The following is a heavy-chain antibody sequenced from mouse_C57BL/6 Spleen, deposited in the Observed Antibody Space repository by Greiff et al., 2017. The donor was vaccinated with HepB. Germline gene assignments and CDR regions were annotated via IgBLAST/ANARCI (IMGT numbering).Heavy chain of an antibody. CDR2: IYPSDSET. CDR3: AREARGAMDY. J-gene: IGHJ4*01. CDR1: GYTFTSYW. Sequence: QVQLQQPGAELVRPGSSVKLSCKASGYTFTSYWMDWVKQSPGQGLEWIGNIYPSDSETHYNQKFKDKATLTVDKSSSTAYMQLSSLTSEDSAVYYCAREARGAMDYWGPGTSVTVSS. D-gene: IGHD3-1*01. V-gene: IGHV1-61*01.